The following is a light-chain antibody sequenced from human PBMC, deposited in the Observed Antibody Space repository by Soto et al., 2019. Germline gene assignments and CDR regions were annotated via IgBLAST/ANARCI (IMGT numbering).Light chain of an antibody. CDR3: QQYNNWAPT. V-gene: IGKV3D-15*01. J-gene: IGKJ1*01. CDR1: QSVSGN. Sequence: EIVMTQSPATLSVSPGERATLSCRASQSVSGNLAWYQQKPGQAPRLLIYGASTRATGIPARFSGSGSGTEFTLTISSLQSEDFVVYYCQQYNNWAPTFGQGTKVEIK. CDR2: GAS.